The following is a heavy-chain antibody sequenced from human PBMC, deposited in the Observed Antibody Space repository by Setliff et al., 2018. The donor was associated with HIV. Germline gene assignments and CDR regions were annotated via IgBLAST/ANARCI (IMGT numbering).Heavy chain of an antibody. D-gene: IGHD3-3*01. V-gene: IGHV1-8*01. CDR1: GYTFTKYG. J-gene: IGHJ3*02. CDR3: ARGLGALEWEKRDGDAFDI. Sequence: ASVKVSCKASGYTFTKYGISWVRQAPGQGLEWMGWMTPNSGNTGSAQKFQGRVSMTRNISISTAYMELRSLTSEDTAVYFCARGLGALEWEKRDGDAFDIWGQGTMVTVSS. CDR2: MTPNSGNT.